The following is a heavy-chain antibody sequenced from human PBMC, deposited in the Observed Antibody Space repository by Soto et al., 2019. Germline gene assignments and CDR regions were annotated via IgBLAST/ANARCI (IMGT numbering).Heavy chain of an antibody. CDR1: GFTFSDYY. J-gene: IGHJ4*02. Sequence: GGSLRLSCAASGFTFSDYYIHWIRRTPGKGLEWISYISGNGEVIQYAASARGRFTISRDNAENSVYLEMESLRDEDTALYYCARDVDADFRTDFDYWGRGTLVTVSS. CDR2: ISGNGEVI. V-gene: IGHV3-11*01. CDR3: ARDVDADFRTDFDY. D-gene: IGHD4-17*01.